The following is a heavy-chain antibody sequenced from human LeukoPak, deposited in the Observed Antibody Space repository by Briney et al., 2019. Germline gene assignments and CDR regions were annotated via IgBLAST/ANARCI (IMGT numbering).Heavy chain of an antibody. J-gene: IGHJ4*02. CDR3: ARLSTDTYCGGDCPGYYFDY. CDR1: GYSFTSYW. V-gene: IGHV5-51*01. D-gene: IGHD2-21*02. Sequence: GESLKISCKGSGYSFTSYWIGWVRQMPGKGLEWMGIIYPGDCDTRYSPSFQGHVTISADKSISTAYLQWSSLKASDTAMYYCARLSTDTYCGGDCPGYYFDYWGQGTLVTVSS. CDR2: IYPGDCDT.